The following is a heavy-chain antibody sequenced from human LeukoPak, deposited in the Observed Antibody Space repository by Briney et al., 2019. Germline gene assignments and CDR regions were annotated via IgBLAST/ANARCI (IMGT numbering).Heavy chain of an antibody. V-gene: IGHV4-31*03. D-gene: IGHD4-17*01. Sequence: KTSETLSLTCTVSGDSISSDGYYWNWVRQHPGKGLEWIGYIYYSGSTYYSPSLRSRVTTSPDTSKNQFSLKLSSVTAADTAVYYCARVGDKAGFPDYWGQGTLVTVSS. CDR3: ARVGDKAGFPDY. CDR2: IYYSGST. CDR1: GDSISSDGYY. J-gene: IGHJ4*02.